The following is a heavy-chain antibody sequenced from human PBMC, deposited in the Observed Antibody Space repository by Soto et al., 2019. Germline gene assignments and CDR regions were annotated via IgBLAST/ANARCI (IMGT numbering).Heavy chain of an antibody. D-gene: IGHD5-12*01. CDR1: GYTFTSYG. V-gene: IGHV1-18*01. CDR2: ISAYNGNT. CDR3: ARYRATIYSFWFDP. Sequence: QVQLVQSGAEVKKPGASVKVSCKASGYTFTSYGISRVRQAPGQGLEWMAWISAYNGNTNYAQKVQVRVTMTTDTSTSTAYMELRSLRSDDTAVYYCARYRATIYSFWFDPWGQGTLVTVSS. J-gene: IGHJ5*02.